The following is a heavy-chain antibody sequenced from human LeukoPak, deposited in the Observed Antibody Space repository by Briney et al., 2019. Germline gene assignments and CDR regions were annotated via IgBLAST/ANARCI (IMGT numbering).Heavy chain of an antibody. V-gene: IGHV3-30*04. CDR1: GFTFSSYA. CDR3: ARDGRTVTKSIDY. Sequence: PGRSLRLSCAASGFTFSSYAMHWVRQAPGKGLEWVAVISYDGSNKYYADSVKGRFTISRDNSKNTLYLQMNSLRAEDTAVYYCARDGRTVTKSIDYWGQGTLVTVSS. J-gene: IGHJ4*02. CDR2: ISYDGSNK. D-gene: IGHD4-17*01.